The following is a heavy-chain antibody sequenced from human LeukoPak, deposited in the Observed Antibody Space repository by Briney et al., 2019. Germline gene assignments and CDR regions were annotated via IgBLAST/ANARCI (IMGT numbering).Heavy chain of an antibody. CDR1: GFTFSDHY. CDR2: IRNKANSYTT. D-gene: IGHD2/OR15-2a*01. Sequence: GGSLRLSCAASGFTFSDHYMDWVRQAPGKGPEWVGRIRNKANSYTTEYAASVKGRFAISRDDSKKSLYLRMNNLKSEDTAVYYCARGRGYYETDFDYWGQGTLVTVSS. V-gene: IGHV3-72*01. CDR3: ARGRGYYETDFDY. J-gene: IGHJ4*02.